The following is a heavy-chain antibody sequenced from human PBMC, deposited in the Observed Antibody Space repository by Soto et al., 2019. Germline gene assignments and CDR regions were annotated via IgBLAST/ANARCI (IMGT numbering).Heavy chain of an antibody. Sequence: EVQLLESGGGFVQPGESLRLSCAASGFIFSTYAMSWVRQAPGRGLEWVSTISGSGGSTYYADSVKGRFTISRDNSKNTLYLQLNSLRAEDTAVYYCAKRGYCGSSGCSPLDSWGQGTLGTVSS. J-gene: IGHJ4*02. V-gene: IGHV3-23*01. CDR2: ISGSGGST. D-gene: IGHD2-15*01. CDR3: AKRGYCGSSGCSPLDS. CDR1: GFIFSTYA.